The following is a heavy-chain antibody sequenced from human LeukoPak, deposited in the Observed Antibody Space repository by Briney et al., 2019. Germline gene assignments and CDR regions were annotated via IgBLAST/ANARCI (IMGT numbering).Heavy chain of an antibody. D-gene: IGHD6-19*01. CDR3: ARPYSSGWRGGFDY. Sequence: SETLPLTCTVSGGSISSYYWSWIRQPPGKGLEWIGYIFYSGSTNYNPSLKSRVTISVDPSKNQFSLKLSSVTAADTAVYYCARPYSSGWRGGFDYWGQGALVTVSS. CDR1: GGSISSYY. J-gene: IGHJ4*02. CDR2: IFYSGST. V-gene: IGHV4-59*01.